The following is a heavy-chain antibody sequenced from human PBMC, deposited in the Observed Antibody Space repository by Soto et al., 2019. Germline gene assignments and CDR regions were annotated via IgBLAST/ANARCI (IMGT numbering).Heavy chain of an antibody. Sequence: QLQLQESGSGLVKPSQTLSLTCAVSGDSISSGGNSWSWIRQPPGKGLEWIGYIYNSGNTYYNPSLKSRVTISIDRSKNQFSLNLNSVTAADTAVYYCARGRAGGTFTFWGQGTLVTVSS. J-gene: IGHJ4*02. CDR2: IYNSGNT. V-gene: IGHV4-30-2*01. D-gene: IGHD6-13*01. CDR3: ARGRAGGTFTF. CDR1: GDSISSGGNS.